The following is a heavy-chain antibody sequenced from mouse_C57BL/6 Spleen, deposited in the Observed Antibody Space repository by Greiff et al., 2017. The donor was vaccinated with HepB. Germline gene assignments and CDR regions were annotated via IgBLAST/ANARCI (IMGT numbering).Heavy chain of an antibody. CDR1: GFNIKDYY. CDR2: IGPEDGET. CDR3: AREGYGSSYRYFDV. D-gene: IGHD1-1*01. J-gene: IGHJ1*03. V-gene: IGHV14-2*01. Sequence: VQLQQSGAELVKPGASVKLSCTASGFNIKDYYMHWVKQRTEQGLEWIGRIGPEDGETKYATKFQGKATITADTASNTAYLQLSSLTSEDTAVYYCAREGYGSSYRYFDVWGTGTTVTVSS.